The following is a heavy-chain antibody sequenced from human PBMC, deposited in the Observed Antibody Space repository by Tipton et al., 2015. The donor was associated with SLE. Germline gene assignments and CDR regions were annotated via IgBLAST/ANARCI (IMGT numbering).Heavy chain of an antibody. D-gene: IGHD5-24*01. J-gene: IGHJ4*02. Sequence: TLSLTCTVSGGSVSSSSKYWAWILQPPGMGLEWLGTIYHSGTTYYNPSLKSRLPLSIDTSKNQFSLKLSSVTAADTAVYYCVRLELPATKADYWGPGTLVTVSS. CDR1: GGSVSSSSKY. CDR2: IYHSGTT. CDR3: VRLELPATKADY. V-gene: IGHV4-39*07.